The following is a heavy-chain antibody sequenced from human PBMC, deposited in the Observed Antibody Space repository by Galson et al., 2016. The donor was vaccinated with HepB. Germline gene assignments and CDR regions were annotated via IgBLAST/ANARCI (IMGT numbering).Heavy chain of an antibody. D-gene: IGHD1-1*01. Sequence: SLRLSCAVSGPGFKAYGMSWVRQAPGKGLHWVSDIDGEGHTTHHADSVKGRFTMSRDNSKDTVYLAMKSVRVEDTAIDYFGIGATGETWRNGGQGTLVTVSS. CDR1: GPGFKAYG. CDR3: GIGATGETWRN. V-gene: IGHV3-23*01. J-gene: IGHJ4*02. CDR2: IDGEGHTT.